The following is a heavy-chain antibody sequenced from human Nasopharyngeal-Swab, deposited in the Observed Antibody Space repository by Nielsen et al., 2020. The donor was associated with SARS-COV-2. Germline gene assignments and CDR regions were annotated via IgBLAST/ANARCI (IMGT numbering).Heavy chain of an antibody. CDR3: ARTAYSSSWYRLDY. CDR1: GYSFTSYW. CDR2: IYPGDSGT. J-gene: IGHJ4*02. Sequence: KISCKGSGYSFTSYWIGWVRQMPGKGLEWMGIIYPGDSGTRYSPSFQGQVTISADKSISTAYLQWSSLKASDTAMYYCARTAYSSSWYRLDYWGQGTLVTVSS. D-gene: IGHD6-13*01. V-gene: IGHV5-51*01.